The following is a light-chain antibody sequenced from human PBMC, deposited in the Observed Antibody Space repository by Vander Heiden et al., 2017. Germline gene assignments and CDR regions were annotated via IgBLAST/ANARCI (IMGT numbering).Light chain of an antibody. J-gene: IGKJ2*01. V-gene: IGKV3-11*01. CDR3: QQRSNGPHA. CDR1: QSVSNY. CDR2: DAS. Sequence: EIVLTQSPGTLSLSPGERATLSCRASQSVSNYLAWYQHKPGQAPRLLIYDASNRATGIPTRFSGRGSGTDFTLTISSLEPEDFAVYYCQQRSNGPHAFGPRTKLEIK.